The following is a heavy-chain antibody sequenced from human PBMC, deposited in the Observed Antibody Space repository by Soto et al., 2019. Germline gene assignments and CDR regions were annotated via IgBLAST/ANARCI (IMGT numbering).Heavy chain of an antibody. CDR1: GGSISSSSYY. J-gene: IGHJ4*02. CDR3: ASPYSSSSSYYFDY. V-gene: IGHV4-39*01. Sequence: SETLSLTCTVSGGSISSSSYYWGWIRQPPGKGLEWIGSIYYSGSTYYNPSLKSRVTISVDTSKNQFSLKLSSVTAADTAVYYCASPYSSSSSYYFDYWGQGTLVTVSS. CDR2: IYYSGST. D-gene: IGHD6-6*01.